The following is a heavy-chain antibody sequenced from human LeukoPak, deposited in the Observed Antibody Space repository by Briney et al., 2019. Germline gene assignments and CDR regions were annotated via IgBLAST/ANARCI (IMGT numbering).Heavy chain of an antibody. CDR3: AKGAYYYGSGRDIDY. CDR1: GFTFSSYG. J-gene: IGHJ4*02. D-gene: IGHD3-10*01. V-gene: IGHV3-30*18. Sequence: GGSLRLSCAASGFTFSSYGMHWVRQAPGKGLEWGAVISYDGSNKYYADSVKGRFTISRDNSKNTLYLQMNSLRAEDTAVYYCAKGAYYYGSGRDIDYWGQGTLVTVSS. CDR2: ISYDGSNK.